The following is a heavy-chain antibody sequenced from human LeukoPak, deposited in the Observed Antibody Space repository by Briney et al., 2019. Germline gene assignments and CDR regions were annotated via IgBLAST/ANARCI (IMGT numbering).Heavy chain of an antibody. V-gene: IGHV1-69*13. J-gene: IGHJ4*02. Sequence: SVKVSCKASGGTFSGYAISWVRQAPGQGLEWMGGIIPIFGTANYAQKFQGRVTITADESTSTAYMELSSLRSEDTAVYYCAREGYCSGGSCYSDYWGQGTLVTVSS. CDR2: IIPIFGTA. CDR3: AREGYCSGGSCYSDY. D-gene: IGHD2-15*01. CDR1: GGTFSGYA.